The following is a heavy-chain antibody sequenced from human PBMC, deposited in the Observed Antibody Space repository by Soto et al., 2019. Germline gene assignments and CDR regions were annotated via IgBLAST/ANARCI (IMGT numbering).Heavy chain of an antibody. V-gene: IGHV4-39*01. CDR2: IYYSGST. J-gene: IGHJ4*02. CDR1: GGSISSSSYY. Sequence: SETLSLTCTVSGGSISSSSYYWGWIRQPPGKGLEWIGSIYYSGSTYYNPSLKSRVTISVDTSKNQFSLKLSSVTAADTAVYYCARHQPGLYDSSLGSCFDYWGQGTLVTVSS. CDR3: ARHQPGLYDSSLGSCFDY. D-gene: IGHD3-22*01.